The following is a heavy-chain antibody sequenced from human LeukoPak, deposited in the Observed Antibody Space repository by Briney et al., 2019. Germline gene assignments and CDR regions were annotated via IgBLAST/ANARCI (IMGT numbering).Heavy chain of an antibody. Sequence: AGGSLRLSCAASGFTFSSYAMHWVRQAPGKGLEWVAVISYDGSNKYYADSVKGRFTISRDNSKNTLYLQMNSLRAEDTAVYYCANNDYDNWGQGTLVTVSS. CDR3: ANNDYDN. CDR2: ISYDGSNK. D-gene: IGHD4-17*01. V-gene: IGHV3-30*04. J-gene: IGHJ4*02. CDR1: GFTFSSYA.